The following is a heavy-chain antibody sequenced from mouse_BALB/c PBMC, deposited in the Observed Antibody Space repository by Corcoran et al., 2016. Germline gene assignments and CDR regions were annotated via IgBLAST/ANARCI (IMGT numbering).Heavy chain of an antibody. CDR3: ARGIYYDSLYYAMDY. J-gene: IGHJ4*01. D-gene: IGHD2-4*01. CDR2: INTYTGEP. Sequence: QIQLVQSGPELKKPGETVKISCKASGYTFTNYGMNWVKQAPGKGLKWMGWINTYTGEPTYADDFKGRFAFSLETSASTAYLQINNLKNEDMATYFCARGIYYDSLYYAMDYWGQGTSVTVSS. V-gene: IGHV9-1*02. CDR1: GYTFTNYG.